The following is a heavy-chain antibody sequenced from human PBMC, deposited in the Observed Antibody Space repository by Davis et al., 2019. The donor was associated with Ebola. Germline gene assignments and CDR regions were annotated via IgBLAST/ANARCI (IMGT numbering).Heavy chain of an antibody. V-gene: IGHV1-8*01. Sequence: ASVKVSCKASGYTFTSYDINWVRQATGQGLEWMGWMNPNSGNTGYAQKFQGRVTMTRNTSISTAYMELSSLRSEDTAVYYCARRLGRVLRIAARPPNWFDPWGQGTLVTVSS. CDR3: ARRLGRVLRIAARPPNWFDP. CDR1: GYTFTSYD. J-gene: IGHJ5*02. D-gene: IGHD6-6*01. CDR2: MNPNSGNT.